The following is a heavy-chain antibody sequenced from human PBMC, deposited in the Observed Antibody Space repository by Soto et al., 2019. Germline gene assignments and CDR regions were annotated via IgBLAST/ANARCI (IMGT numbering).Heavy chain of an antibody. CDR2: IVVGSGNT. CDR1: GFTFTSSA. CDR3: AADRSRDFWSGEVNYYYYMDV. J-gene: IGHJ6*03. V-gene: IGHV1-58*02. Sequence: GASVKVSCKASGFTFTSSAMQWVRQARGQRLEWIGWIVVGSGNTNYAQKFQERVTITRDMSTSTAYMELSSLRSEDTAVYYCAADRSRDFWSGEVNYYYYMDVWGKGTTVTAP. D-gene: IGHD3-3*01.